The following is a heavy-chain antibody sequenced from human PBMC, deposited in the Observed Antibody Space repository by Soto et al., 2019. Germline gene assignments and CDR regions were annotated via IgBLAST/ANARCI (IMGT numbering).Heavy chain of an antibody. J-gene: IGHJ3*02. D-gene: IGHD3-22*01. Sequence: QVQLVQSGAEVKKPGSSVKVSCKASGGTFSSYTISWVRQAPGQGLEWMGRIIPSLGIANYAQKFQGRVTITADKSTSTAYMELSSLRSEDTAVYYCAREGYYYDSSGAAGNAFDIWGQGTMVTVSS. CDR3: AREGYYYDSSGAAGNAFDI. CDR2: IIPSLGIA. CDR1: GGTFSSYT. V-gene: IGHV1-69*08.